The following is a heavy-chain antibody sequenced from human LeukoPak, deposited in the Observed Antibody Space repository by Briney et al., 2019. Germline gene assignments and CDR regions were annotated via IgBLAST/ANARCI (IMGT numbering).Heavy chain of an antibody. CDR2: FDPEDGET. D-gene: IGHD3-9*01. J-gene: IGHJ5*02. CDR1: GYTLTELS. CDR3: ATTPRPEVLRYFDWLRRGWFDP. V-gene: IGHV1-24*01. Sequence: ASVKVSCKVSGYTLTELSMHWVRQAPGKGLERMGGFDPEDGETIYAQKFQGRVTMTEDTSTDTAYMELSSLRSEDTAVYYCATTPRPEVLRYFDWLRRGWFDPWGQGTLVTVSS.